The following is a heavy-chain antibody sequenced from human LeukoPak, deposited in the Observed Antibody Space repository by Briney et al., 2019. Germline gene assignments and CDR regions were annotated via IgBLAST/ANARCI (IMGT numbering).Heavy chain of an antibody. J-gene: IGHJ6*03. V-gene: IGHV4-34*01. CDR2: INHSGST. CDR3: ARGPYHYDFWSGYYWDYYYYYMDV. D-gene: IGHD3-3*01. CDR1: GGSFSGYY. Sequence: SETLSLTCAVYGGSFSGYYWSWLRQPPGKGLEWIGEINHSGSTNYNPSLKSRVTISVDTSKNQFSLKLSSVTAADTAVYYCARGPYHYDFWSGYYWDYYYYYMDVWGKGTTVTVSS.